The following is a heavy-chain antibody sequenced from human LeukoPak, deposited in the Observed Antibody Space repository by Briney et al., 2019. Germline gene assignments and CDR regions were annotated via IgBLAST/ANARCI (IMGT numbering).Heavy chain of an antibody. D-gene: IGHD6-19*01. V-gene: IGHV3-30-3*01. J-gene: IGHJ2*01. CDR2: ISYDGSNK. CDR3: ARSEAVAWSFDL. CDR1: GFTFSTYA. Sequence: PGGSLRLSCAASGFTFSTYAMSWVRQAPGKGLEWVAVISYDGSNKYYADSVKGRFTISRDNSKNTLYLQMNSLRAEDTAVYYCARSEAVAWSFDLWGRGTLVTVSS.